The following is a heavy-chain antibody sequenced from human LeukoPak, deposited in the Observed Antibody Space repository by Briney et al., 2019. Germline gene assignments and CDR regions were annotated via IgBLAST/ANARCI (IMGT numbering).Heavy chain of an antibody. D-gene: IGHD3-16*02. J-gene: IGHJ4*02. Sequence: GGSLRLSCAASGFTFSSYSMNWVRQAPGKGLEWVSYISSSSSTIYYADSVKGRFTISRDNSKNTLYLQMNSLRAEDTAVYYCAKTHEDDYVWGSYRYTSADYWGQGTLVTVSS. V-gene: IGHV3-48*01. CDR2: ISSSSSTI. CDR1: GFTFSSYS. CDR3: AKTHEDDYVWGSYRYTSADY.